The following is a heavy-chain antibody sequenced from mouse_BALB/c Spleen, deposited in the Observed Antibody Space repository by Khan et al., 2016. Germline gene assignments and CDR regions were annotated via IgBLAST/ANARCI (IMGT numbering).Heavy chain of an antibody. CDR2: VRNKANGYTT. J-gene: IGHJ1*01. CDR3: ARDLNDGYYWYVDV. Sequence: EVQLVETGGGLIQPGGSLRLSCTTSGFTFTDYYMSWVRQPPGEALEWLGFVRNKANGYTTEYSASVKGRFTISRDNSQSILYLQMNTLSAEDSATYYCARDLNDGYYWYVDVWGAGTTVTVSS. D-gene: IGHD2-3*01. V-gene: IGHV7-3*02. CDR1: GFTFTDYY.